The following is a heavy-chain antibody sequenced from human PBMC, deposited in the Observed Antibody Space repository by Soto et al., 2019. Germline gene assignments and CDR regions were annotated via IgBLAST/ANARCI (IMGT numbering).Heavy chain of an antibody. CDR2: ISGSGGST. CDR1: ASTFSDYA. CDR3: ARDGCSGSNCLNWFDP. D-gene: IGHD2-15*01. Sequence: GGSLRLSCAASASTFSDYAMTWVRQAPGKGLEWVSAISGSGGSTYYADSVKGRFTISRDISKNSLYLQMNSLRAEDTAVYYCARDGCSGSNCLNWFDPWGQGTLVTVSS. V-gene: IGHV3-23*01. J-gene: IGHJ5*02.